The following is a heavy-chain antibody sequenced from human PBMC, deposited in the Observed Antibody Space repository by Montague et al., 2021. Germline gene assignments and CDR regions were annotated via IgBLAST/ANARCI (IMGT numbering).Heavy chain of an antibody. CDR2: INSGGSKT. CDR3: ARPTPGTDGLDV. V-gene: IGHV3-74*01. CDR1: GFTFSNYW. D-gene: IGHD1-1*01. J-gene: IGHJ6*02. Sequence: SLRLSCAASGFTFSNYWMYWVRQGPGKGLVWVSCINSGGSKTNYADSVKGRFTISRDNVKNTLYLQMTSLRDEDTAVYFCARPTPGTDGLDVRGPGTTVTVSS.